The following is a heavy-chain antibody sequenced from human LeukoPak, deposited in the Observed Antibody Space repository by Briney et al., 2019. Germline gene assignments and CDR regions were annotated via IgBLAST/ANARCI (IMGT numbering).Heavy chain of an antibody. CDR1: GGSFSGYY. CDR2: INHSGST. J-gene: IGHJ6*03. V-gene: IGHV4-34*01. D-gene: IGHD5-18*01. CDR3: ARTTEGGYTYDYFYYYYMDV. Sequence: SETLSLTCAVYGGSFSGYYWSWVRQPPGKGLEWIGEINHSGSTNYNPSLKSRVTISVETSKNQFSLKLSSVTAADTAVYYCARTTEGGYTYDYFYYYYMDVWGKGTTVTISS.